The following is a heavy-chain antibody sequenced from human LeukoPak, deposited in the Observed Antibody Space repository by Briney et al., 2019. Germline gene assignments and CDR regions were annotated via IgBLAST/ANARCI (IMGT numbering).Heavy chain of an antibody. J-gene: IGHJ5*02. D-gene: IGHD6-13*01. CDR3: ARGSAAAGFDP. CDR1: GFTVSSNY. V-gene: IGHV3-53*01. CDR2: ICSGGST. Sequence: GGSLRLSCAASGFTVSSNYMSWVRQAPGKGLEWVSVICSGGSTFYADSVKGRFTISRDNSKNTLYLQMNSLRAEDTAVYYCARGSAAAGFDPWGQGTLVTVSS.